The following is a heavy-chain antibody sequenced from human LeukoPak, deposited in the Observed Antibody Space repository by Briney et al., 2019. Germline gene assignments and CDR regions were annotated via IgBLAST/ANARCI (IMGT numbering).Heavy chain of an antibody. D-gene: IGHD5-12*01. J-gene: IGHJ3*02. V-gene: IGHV4-39*01. CDR1: GFTFSTYW. CDR3: ARHTRPGYSGYENAFDI. Sequence: GSLRLSCAGSGFTFSTYWMHWIRQPPGKGLEWIGNLYYSGSAHYNPSLKSRVTISVDTSKNQFSLKLNSVTAADTAVYYCARHTRPGYSGYENAFDIWGQGTMVTVSS. CDR2: LYYSGSA.